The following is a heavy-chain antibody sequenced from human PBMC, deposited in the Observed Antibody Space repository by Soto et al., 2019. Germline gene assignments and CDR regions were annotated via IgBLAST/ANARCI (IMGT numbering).Heavy chain of an antibody. CDR1: GFSFSSYA. J-gene: IGHJ6*02. CDR3: ARDGGVGYSYGLSHYYYGMDV. D-gene: IGHD5-18*01. CDR2: ISYDGSNK. V-gene: IGHV3-30-3*01. Sequence: GGSLRLSCAASGFSFSSYAMHWVRQAPGKGLEWVAVISYDGSNKYYADSVKGRFTISRDNSKNTLYLQMNSLRAEDTAVYYCARDGGVGYSYGLSHYYYGMDVWGQGTTVTVSS.